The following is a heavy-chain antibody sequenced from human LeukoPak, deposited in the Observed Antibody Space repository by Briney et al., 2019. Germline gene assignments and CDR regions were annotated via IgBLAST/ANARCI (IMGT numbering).Heavy chain of an antibody. V-gene: IGHV1-69*04. CDR2: IIPILGIA. CDR3: AREDINMVRGIVISHDAFDI. Sequence: GASVKVSCKASGGTFSSYAISWVRQAPGQGLEWMGRIIPILGIANYAQKFQGRVTITADKSTSTAYMELSSLRSEDTAVYYCAREDINMVRGIVISHDAFDIWGQGTMVTVSS. CDR1: GGTFSSYA. D-gene: IGHD3-10*01. J-gene: IGHJ3*02.